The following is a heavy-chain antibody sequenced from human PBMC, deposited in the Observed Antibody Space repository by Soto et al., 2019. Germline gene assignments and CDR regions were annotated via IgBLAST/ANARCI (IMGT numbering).Heavy chain of an antibody. CDR3: ARVDAGDSLDH. J-gene: IGHJ4*02. D-gene: IGHD4-17*01. CDR2: IYLSGSP. Sequence: QVQLQESGPGLVKPSGTLSLTCAVSGGAINYDFWWTWVRQSPGKGLEWIGEIYLSGSPRYNPSLESRVTISVDQSKNQFFLKLNSVTAADTAVYYCARVDAGDSLDHWGQGTLVIVSS. V-gene: IGHV4-4*02. CDR1: GGAINYDFW.